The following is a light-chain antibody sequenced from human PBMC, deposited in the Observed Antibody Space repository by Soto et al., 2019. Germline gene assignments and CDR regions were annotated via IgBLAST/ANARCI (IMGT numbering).Light chain of an antibody. CDR3: QHYNSYSEA. CDR2: KAS. J-gene: IGKJ1*01. Sequence: DIQMTQSPSTLSGSVGDRVTITCRASQTISSWLAWYQQKPGKAPKLLIYKASTLKSGVPSRFRGSGSGTEFTLTINSLQSDDVATYYCQHYNSYSEAFGQGTKV. CDR1: QTISSW. V-gene: IGKV1-5*03.